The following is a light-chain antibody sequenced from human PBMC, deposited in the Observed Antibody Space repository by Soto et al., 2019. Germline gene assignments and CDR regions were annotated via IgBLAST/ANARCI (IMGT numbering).Light chain of an antibody. J-gene: IGKJ1*01. V-gene: IGKV3-11*01. CDR3: QQRSNWPPTWT. CDR2: DAS. Sequence: EIVLTQSPATLSLSPGERATLSCRASQSIGSYLAWYQQKPGQAPGLLIYDASNRATGIPARFSGSGSGTDFTLTISSLEPEDFAVYYCQQRSNWPPTWTFGQGTKVEIK. CDR1: QSIGSY.